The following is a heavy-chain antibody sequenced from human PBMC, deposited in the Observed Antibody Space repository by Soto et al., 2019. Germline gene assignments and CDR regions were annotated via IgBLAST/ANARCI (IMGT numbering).Heavy chain of an antibody. D-gene: IGHD6-6*01. J-gene: IGHJ6*02. CDR3: AKGGQLVLSGLDV. Sequence: VQLVESGGGVVQPGRSLRLSCAASGFTFSNYAMTWVRQAPGKGLGWVSAMSGSSGSTYYADSVKGRFTISRDNSKNTLYLQMNSLRAEDTAVYYCAKGGQLVLSGLDVWGQGTTVTVSS. V-gene: IGHV3-23*04. CDR1: GFTFSNYA. CDR2: MSGSSGST.